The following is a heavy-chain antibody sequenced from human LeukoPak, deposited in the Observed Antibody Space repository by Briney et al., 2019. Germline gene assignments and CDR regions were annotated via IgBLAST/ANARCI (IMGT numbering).Heavy chain of an antibody. J-gene: IGHJ6*03. CDR2: INWNGGST. D-gene: IGHD4-17*01. Sequence: GGSLRLSCAASGFTFDDHGMSWVRQAPGKGLEWVSGINWNGGSTGYADSVKGRFTISRDNAKNSLYLQMNSLRAEDTALYYCARVGHDYGDLTYYYYYYMDVWGKGTTVTVSS. CDR1: GFTFDDHG. CDR3: ARVGHDYGDLTYYYYYYMDV. V-gene: IGHV3-20*04.